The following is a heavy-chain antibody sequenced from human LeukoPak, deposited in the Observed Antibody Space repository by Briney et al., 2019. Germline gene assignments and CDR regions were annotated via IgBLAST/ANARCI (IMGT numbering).Heavy chain of an antibody. CDR3: ARQRDYGEPMYARYVDF. CDR2: VYPGDSDT. CDR1: GYSFTTYW. Sequence: GESLKISCQASGYSFTTYWIAWVRQLPGKGLEWMGRVYPGDSDTTYSPSFQGQVTISADKSINTAYLQWSSLEASDTAIYYCARQRDYGEPMYARYVDFWGQGNQVTVSS. D-gene: IGHD4-17*01. J-gene: IGHJ4*02. V-gene: IGHV5-51*01.